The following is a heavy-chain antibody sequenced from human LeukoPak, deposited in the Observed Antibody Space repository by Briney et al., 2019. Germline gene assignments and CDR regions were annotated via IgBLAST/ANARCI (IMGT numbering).Heavy chain of an antibody. D-gene: IGHD5-24*01. Sequence: GASVKVSCKVSGYTLTELSMHWVRQAPGKGLEWMGGFDPEDGETIYAQKFQGRVTMTRDTSTSTVYMELSSLRSEDTAVYYCARERWLQDNWFDPWGQGTLVTVSS. J-gene: IGHJ5*02. CDR1: GYTLTELS. CDR3: ARERWLQDNWFDP. V-gene: IGHV1-24*01. CDR2: FDPEDGET.